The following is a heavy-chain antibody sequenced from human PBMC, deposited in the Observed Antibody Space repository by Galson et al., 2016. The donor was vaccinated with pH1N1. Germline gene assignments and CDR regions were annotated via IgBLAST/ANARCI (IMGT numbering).Heavy chain of an antibody. Sequence: SLRLSCAASGLIFTNFAMDWVRQAPGKGLEWVSVISVYGGSSYYADSVKGRFTISRDNSKNTVYLQMDSLRAEDTAIYYCTAYCSGYSCPDYWGQGTLVTVSS. CDR2: ISVYGGSS. CDR3: TAYCSGYSCPDY. D-gene: IGHD2-15*01. J-gene: IGHJ4*02. CDR1: GLIFTNFA. V-gene: IGHV3-23*01.